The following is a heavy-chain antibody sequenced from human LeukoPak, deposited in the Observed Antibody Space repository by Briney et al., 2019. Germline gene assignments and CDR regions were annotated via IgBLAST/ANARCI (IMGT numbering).Heavy chain of an antibody. Sequence: GGSLRLSCAASGFTFSSYAMHWVRQAPGKGLEYVSAISSNGGSTSYANPVKGRFTISRDNSKNTLYLQMNSLRAEDTAVYYCARATYYYDSSGYYVFYFDNWGQGTLVTVSS. J-gene: IGHJ4*02. V-gene: IGHV3-64*01. CDR1: GFTFSSYA. D-gene: IGHD3-22*01. CDR2: ISSNGGST. CDR3: ARATYYYDSSGYYVFYFDN.